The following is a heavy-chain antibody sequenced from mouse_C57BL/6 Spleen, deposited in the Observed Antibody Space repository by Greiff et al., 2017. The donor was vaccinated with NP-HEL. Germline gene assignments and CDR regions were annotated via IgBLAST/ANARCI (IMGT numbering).Heavy chain of an antibody. V-gene: IGHV5-6*01. J-gene: IGHJ2*01. CDR2: ISSGGSYT. CDR1: GFTFSSYG. Sequence: EVKLVESGGDLVKPGGSLKLSCAASGFTFSSYGMSWVRQTPDKRLEWVATISSGGSYTYYPDSVKGRFTISRDNAKNTLYLQMSSLKSEDTAMYYCARHLTGSFDYWGQGTTLTVSS. D-gene: IGHD4-1*01. CDR3: ARHLTGSFDY.